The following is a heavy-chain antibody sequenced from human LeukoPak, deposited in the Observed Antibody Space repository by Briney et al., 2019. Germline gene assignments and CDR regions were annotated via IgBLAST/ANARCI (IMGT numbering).Heavy chain of an antibody. D-gene: IGHD3-22*01. CDR3: ARDQLGYYDSSGYYPIDY. Sequence: GGSLRLSCAASGFTFSNFWMYWVRQAPGKGLEWVANIKQDGSEKHYVDSVKGRFTISRDNAKNSLYLQMNNLRAEDTAVFYCARDQLGYYDSSGYYPIDYWGQGTLVTVSS. CDR2: IKQDGSEK. J-gene: IGHJ4*02. V-gene: IGHV3-7*01. CDR1: GFTFSNFW.